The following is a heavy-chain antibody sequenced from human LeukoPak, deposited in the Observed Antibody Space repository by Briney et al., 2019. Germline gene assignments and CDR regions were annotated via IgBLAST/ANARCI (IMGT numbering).Heavy chain of an antibody. V-gene: IGHV4-4*07. CDR2: IYTSGST. Sequence: PSETLSLTCTVSGGSISSYYWSWIRQPAGKGLEWIGRIYTSGSTNYNPSLKSRVTISVDTSKNQFSLKLSSVTAADTAVYYCARISGDFDCDWCYFDYWGQGTLVTVSS. CDR1: GGSISSYY. CDR3: ARISGDFDCDWCYFDY. J-gene: IGHJ4*02. D-gene: IGHD3-9*01.